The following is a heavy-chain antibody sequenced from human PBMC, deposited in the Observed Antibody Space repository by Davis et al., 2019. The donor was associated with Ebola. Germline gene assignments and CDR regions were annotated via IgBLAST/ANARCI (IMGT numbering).Heavy chain of an antibody. CDR3: ARGARPYGSGSYGH. CDR1: GGSFSGYY. CDR2: INHSGST. J-gene: IGHJ4*02. Sequence: PSETLSLTCAVYGGSFSGYYWSWIRQPPGKGLEWIGEINHSGSTNYNPSLKSRVTISVDTSKNQFSLKLSSVTAADTAVYYCARGARPYGSGSYGHWGQGTLVTVSS. D-gene: IGHD3-10*01. V-gene: IGHV4-34*01.